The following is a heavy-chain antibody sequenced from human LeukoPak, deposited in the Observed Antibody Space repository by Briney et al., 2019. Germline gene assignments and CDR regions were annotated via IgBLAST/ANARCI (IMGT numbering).Heavy chain of an antibody. V-gene: IGHV4-39*01. CDR3: ARLYDCVWGSYYPFDY. CDR2: IYYSGST. D-gene: IGHD3-16*01. CDR1: AGSISSSSYD. J-gene: IGHJ4*02. Sequence: SETLSLTCTVSAGSISSSSYDWGWIRQPPGKGLEWIGSIYYSGSTYYNPSLKSRVTISVDTSKNQFSLKLSSVTAATTAVYYGARLYDCVWGSYYPFDYRGQGTLVTVSS.